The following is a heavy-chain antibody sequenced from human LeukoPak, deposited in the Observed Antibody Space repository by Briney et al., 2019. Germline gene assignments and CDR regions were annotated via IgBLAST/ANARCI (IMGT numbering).Heavy chain of an antibody. D-gene: IGHD4-17*01. Sequence: GGSLRLSCAASGFTFSSYAMSWVRQAPGKGLEWVSAISGSGGSTYYADSVKGRFTISRDNSKSTLYLQMNSLRAEDTAVYYCAKDLSYGDGEGPWGQGTLVTVSS. V-gene: IGHV3-23*01. CDR1: GFTFSSYA. CDR3: AKDLSYGDGEGP. J-gene: IGHJ4*02. CDR2: ISGSGGST.